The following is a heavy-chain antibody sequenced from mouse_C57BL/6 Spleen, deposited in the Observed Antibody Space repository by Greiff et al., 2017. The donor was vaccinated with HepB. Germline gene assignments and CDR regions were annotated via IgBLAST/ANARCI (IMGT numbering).Heavy chain of an antibody. J-gene: IGHJ2*01. CDR3: TRRGWLLRLDC. Sequence: QVQLQQSGAELVRPGASVTLSCKASGYTLTDYEMHWVKQTPVHGLEWIGAIDPETGGTAYNQKFKGKAILTADKSSSTAYMELRSLTSEDSAVYHCTRRGWLLRLDCWGQGTTLTVSS. CDR1: GYTLTDYE. V-gene: IGHV1-15*01. D-gene: IGHD2-3*01. CDR2: IDPETGGT.